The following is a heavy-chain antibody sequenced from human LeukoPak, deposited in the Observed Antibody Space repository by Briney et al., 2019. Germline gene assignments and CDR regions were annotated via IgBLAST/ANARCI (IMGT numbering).Heavy chain of an antibody. J-gene: IGHJ4*02. Sequence: GGSLRLSCAASGFTFRSYEMNWVRQAPGKGLGWVSYISNTERTIYYADSVRGRFTISRDNAKNSLYLQMSSLRAEDTAVYYCARARQQMATSYFDYWGQGTLVTVSS. V-gene: IGHV3-48*03. D-gene: IGHD5-12*01. CDR3: ARARQQMATSYFDY. CDR2: ISNTERTI. CDR1: GFTFRSYE.